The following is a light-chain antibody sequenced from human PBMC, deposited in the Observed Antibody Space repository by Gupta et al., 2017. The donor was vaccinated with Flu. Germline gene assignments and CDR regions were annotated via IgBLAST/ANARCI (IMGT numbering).Light chain of an antibody. CDR3: QQRRSWPIT. J-gene: IGKJ5*01. CDR1: QSVSSY. V-gene: IGKV3-11*01. Sequence: EIVLTQSPATLSLSPGERATLSCRASQSVSSYLAWYQQKPGQAPRLLIYDASNRATGIPARLSGSGSGTDFTLTISSLEPEDFAVYYCQQRRSWPITFGQGTRLEIK. CDR2: DAS.